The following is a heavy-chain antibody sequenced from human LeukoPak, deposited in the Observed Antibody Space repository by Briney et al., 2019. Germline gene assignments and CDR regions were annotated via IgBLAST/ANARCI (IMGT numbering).Heavy chain of an antibody. J-gene: IGHJ5*02. Sequence: GESLKISCKGSGYSFTSYWIGWVRQVPGKGLEWMGIIYPGDSDTRYSPSFQGQVTISADKSISTACLQWSSLKASDTAMYYCARTNYDILTGYPNWFDPWGQGTLVTVSS. V-gene: IGHV5-51*01. CDR1: GYSFTSYW. D-gene: IGHD3-9*01. CDR3: ARTNYDILTGYPNWFDP. CDR2: IYPGDSDT.